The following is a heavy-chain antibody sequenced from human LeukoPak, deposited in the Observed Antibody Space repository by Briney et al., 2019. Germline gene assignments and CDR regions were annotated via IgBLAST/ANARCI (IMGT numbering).Heavy chain of an antibody. CDR3: ARVLVHLESIGSYYYFDS. Sequence: SETLSLTCTVSAGSVSSSYWSWIRQPPGKGLEWIGYISTSGNTNFNPSPKGRVTISAETTSDQFSLKLSSVTAPDTAVYYCARVLVHLESIGSYYYFDSWGQGTLVTVSS. CDR2: ISTSGNT. V-gene: IGHV4-4*09. D-gene: IGHD3-22*01. J-gene: IGHJ4*02. CDR1: AGSVSSSY.